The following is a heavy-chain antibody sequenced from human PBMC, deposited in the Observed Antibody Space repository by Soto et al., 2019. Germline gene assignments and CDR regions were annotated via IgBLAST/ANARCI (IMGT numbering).Heavy chain of an antibody. J-gene: IGHJ4*02. V-gene: IGHV4-31*01. CDR2: IYYSGST. Sequence: QVQLQESGPGLVKPSQTLSLTCTVSGGSISSGGYYWSWIRQHPGKGLEWIGYIYYSGSTYYNPSLKSQVTISVDTSKNQFSLKLSSVTAADTAMYYWARGKGVPAAMWGPIDYWGQGTLVNGSS. CDR1: GGSISSGGYY. D-gene: IGHD2-2*01. CDR3: ARGKGVPAAMWGPIDY.